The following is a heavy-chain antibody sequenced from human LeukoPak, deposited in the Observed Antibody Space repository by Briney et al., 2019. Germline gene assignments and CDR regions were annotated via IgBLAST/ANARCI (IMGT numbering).Heavy chain of an antibody. CDR3: TKDPNGDYVGAFDP. D-gene: IGHD4-17*01. J-gene: IGHJ5*02. Sequence: GGSLRLSCAASGFTFTSFAMTWVRQAPGKGLEWVSSITGTHYTTYNTDSVKGRFTISRDNPKNTLYLQMNSLRADDTAVYYCTKDPNGDYVGAFDPWGQGTLVTVSS. CDR1: GFTFTSFA. CDR2: ITGTHYTT. V-gene: IGHV3-23*01.